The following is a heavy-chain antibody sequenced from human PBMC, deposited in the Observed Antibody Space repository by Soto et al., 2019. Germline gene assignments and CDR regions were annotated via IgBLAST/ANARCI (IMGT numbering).Heavy chain of an antibody. CDR2: ISYDGNNK. Sequence: GGSLRLSCAASGFIFSIYGMHWVRQAPGQGLERVAVISYDGNNKYYTDFVKGRFTISRDSSKNTLYLQMNSLRSEDTAVYYCAKGLMKMATITATFDYWGQGTLVTVFS. J-gene: IGHJ4*02. D-gene: IGHD5-12*01. CDR1: GFIFSIYG. V-gene: IGHV3-30*18. CDR3: AKGLMKMATITATFDY.